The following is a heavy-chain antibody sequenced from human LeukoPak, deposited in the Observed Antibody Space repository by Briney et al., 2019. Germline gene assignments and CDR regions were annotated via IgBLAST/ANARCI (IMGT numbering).Heavy chain of an antibody. V-gene: IGHV4-39*02. Sequence: SETLSLTCTVSGDSISNTRYHWSWIRQPPGKGLEWIGSIYYSGATYYNPSLKSRVTISVDTSRNHFSLKLSSVTAADTAVYHCAREIVSSVESWGQGSLVTVSS. CDR2: IYYSGAT. D-gene: IGHD6-6*01. CDR1: GDSISNTRYH. J-gene: IGHJ4*02. CDR3: AREIVSSVES.